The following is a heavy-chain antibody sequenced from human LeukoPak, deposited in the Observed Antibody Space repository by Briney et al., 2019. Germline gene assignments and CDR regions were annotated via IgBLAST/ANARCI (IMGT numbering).Heavy chain of an antibody. V-gene: IGHV5-51*01. D-gene: IGHD2/OR15-2a*01. Sequence: GESLKISCKGSGYSFTSYWIGWVRQMPGKGLEWMGIIYPGDSHTRYNPSFQGQVTISADKSIRPAYMQWNSLKASHTAIYYCARRSFDYYYMDVWGKGTTVTVSS. J-gene: IGHJ6*03. CDR2: IYPGDSHT. CDR3: ARRSFDYYYMDV. CDR1: GYSFTSYW.